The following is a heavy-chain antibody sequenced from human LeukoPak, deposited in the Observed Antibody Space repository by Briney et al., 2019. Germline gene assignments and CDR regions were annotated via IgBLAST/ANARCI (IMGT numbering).Heavy chain of an antibody. CDR3: ARDGAHYYDSSGYDY. D-gene: IGHD3-22*01. CDR2: IKQDGSEK. CDR1: GFTFSSYW. V-gene: IGHV3-7*01. Sequence: GGSLRLSCAASGFTFSSYWMSWVRQAPGKGLEWVANIKQDGSEKYYVDSVKGRFTISRDNAKNSLYLQMNSLRAEDTAVYYCARDGAHYYDSSGYDYWGQGTLVTVSP. J-gene: IGHJ4*02.